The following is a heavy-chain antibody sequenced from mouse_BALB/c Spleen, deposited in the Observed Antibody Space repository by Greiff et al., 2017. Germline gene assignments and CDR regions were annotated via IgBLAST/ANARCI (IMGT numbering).Heavy chain of an antibody. V-gene: IGHV1-77*01. Sequence: QVQLQQSGAELARPGASVKLSCKASGYTFTDYYINWVKQRTGQGLEWIGEIYPGSGNTYYNEKFKGKATLTADKSSSTAYMQLSSLTSEDSAVYFCARWEGLSETWFAYWGQGTLVTVSA. J-gene: IGHJ3*01. CDR1: GYTFTDYY. CDR2: IYPGSGNT. CDR3: ARWEGLSETWFAY. D-gene: IGHD3-3*01.